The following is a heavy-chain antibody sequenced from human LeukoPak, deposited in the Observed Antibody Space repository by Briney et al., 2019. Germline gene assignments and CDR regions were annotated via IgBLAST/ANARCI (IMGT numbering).Heavy chain of an antibody. J-gene: IGHJ6*02. CDR3: ARGTFPTHYYYYGMDV. Sequence: PGGSLRLSCAASGFTFSSYAMSWVRQAPGKGLEWVSAISGSGGSTYYADSVKGRFTISRDNSKNTLYLQMNSLRAEDTAVYYCARGTFPTHYYYYGMDVWGQGTTVTVSS. V-gene: IGHV3-23*01. CDR2: ISGSGGST. D-gene: IGHD2-2*01. CDR1: GFTFSSYA.